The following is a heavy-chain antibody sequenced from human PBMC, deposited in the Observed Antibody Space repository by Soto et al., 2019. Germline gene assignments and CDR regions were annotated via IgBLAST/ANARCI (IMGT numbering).Heavy chain of an antibody. D-gene: IGHD3-22*01. CDR2: IKSKTDGGTT. CDR1: GFTFSNAW. J-gene: IGHJ4*02. Sequence: WGSLGVSWASSGFTFSNAWMSWVRQAPGKGLDPVGRIKSKTDGGTTDYAAPVKGRFTISRDDSKNTLYLQMNRLKTEDTAVYYCTTDTYKHPYYDSSGYFDYWGQGTMVTVSS. CDR3: TTDTYKHPYYDSSGYFDY. V-gene: IGHV3-15*01.